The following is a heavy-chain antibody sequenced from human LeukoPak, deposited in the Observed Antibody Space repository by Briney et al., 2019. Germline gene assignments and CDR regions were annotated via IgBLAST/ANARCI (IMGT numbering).Heavy chain of an antibody. V-gene: IGHV3-23*01. CDR1: GFTFSTYA. D-gene: IGHD3-22*01. CDR3: AKDSSSYDWGYMDV. Sequence: GGSLRLSCAASGFTFSTYAMSWVRQAPGEGLEWVSLIGGSDGRTRYADSVKGRFTISRDSSKNTLYLEMNSLRAEDTAVYYCAKDSSSYDWGYMDVWGKGTTVTISS. CDR2: IGGSDGRT. J-gene: IGHJ6*03.